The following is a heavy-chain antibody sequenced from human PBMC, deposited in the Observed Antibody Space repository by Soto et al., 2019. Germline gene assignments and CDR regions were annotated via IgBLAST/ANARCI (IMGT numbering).Heavy chain of an antibody. V-gene: IGHV3-30-3*01. Sequence: GGSLRLSCAASGFSFSSYVMHWVRQAPGKGLEWVAVISYDGSNKDYADSVKGRFTISRDNSKNTLDLQMNSLRAEDTAMYFCARPLSSSWPFDYWGQGTLVTVSS. CDR1: GFSFSSYV. CDR3: ARPLSSSWPFDY. J-gene: IGHJ4*02. D-gene: IGHD6-13*01. CDR2: ISYDGSNK.